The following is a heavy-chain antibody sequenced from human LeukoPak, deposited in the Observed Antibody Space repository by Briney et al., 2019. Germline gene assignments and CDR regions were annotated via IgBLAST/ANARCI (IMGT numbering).Heavy chain of an antibody. CDR3: VGDVNINWFFS. J-gene: IGHJ5*01. Sequence: PSETLSLTCTVSDDSITMYYWTWIRQPPGKGLEWIGYVDHTGSTKFNPSLNGRVSISRDTSNNFFSLRLSSVTAADTAFYYCVGDVNINWFFSWGQGTLVTVSS. CDR2: VDHTGST. V-gene: IGHV4-59*12. CDR1: DDSITMYY.